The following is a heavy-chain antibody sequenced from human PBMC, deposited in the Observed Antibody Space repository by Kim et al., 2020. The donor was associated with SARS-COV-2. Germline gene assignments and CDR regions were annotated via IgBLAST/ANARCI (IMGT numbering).Heavy chain of an antibody. CDR3: SRRFCSGGNCYFDF. D-gene: IGHD2-15*01. CDR2: VKIKTNGYAT. CDR1: GIPFSDHG. V-gene: IGHV3-72*01. Sequence: GGSLRLPCAASGIPFSDHGMSWVRQAPGKGLEWVGHVKIKTNGYATEYAASVKGRFTISRDDSKNSAYLQMNSLKSDDTALYYCSRRFCSGGNCYFDFWGQGTLVTVSS. J-gene: IGHJ4*02.